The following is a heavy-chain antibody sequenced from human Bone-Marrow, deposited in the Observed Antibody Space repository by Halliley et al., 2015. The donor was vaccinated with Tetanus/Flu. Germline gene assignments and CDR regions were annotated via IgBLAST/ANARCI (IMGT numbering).Heavy chain of an antibody. D-gene: IGHD3-16*02. Sequence: ALIWYDGSNIQYTDSVKGRFTISRDNSKNTLYLQMNSLRAEDTAVYYCTRGAGVWGSYRYRFDYWGQGSLVTVSS. CDR3: TRGAGVWGSYRYRFDY. CDR2: IWYDGSNI. J-gene: IGHJ4*02. V-gene: IGHV3-33*01.